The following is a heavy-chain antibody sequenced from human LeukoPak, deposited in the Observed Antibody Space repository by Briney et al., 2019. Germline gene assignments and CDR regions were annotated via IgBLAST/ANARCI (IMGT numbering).Heavy chain of an antibody. CDR2: ISWNSGSI. CDR3: AKVGDSSGYTFDY. V-gene: IGHV3-9*01. CDR1: GFTFDDYA. Sequence: PGRSLRLSCAASGFTFDDYAMHWVRQAPGKGLEWVSGISWNSGSIGYADSVKGRFTISRDNAKNSLYLQMNSLRAEDTALYYCAKVGDSSGYTFDYWGQGTLVTVSS. J-gene: IGHJ4*02. D-gene: IGHD3-22*01.